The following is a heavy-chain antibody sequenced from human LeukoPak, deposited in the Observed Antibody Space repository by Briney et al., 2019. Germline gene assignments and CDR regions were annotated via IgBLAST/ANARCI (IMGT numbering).Heavy chain of an antibody. CDR2: ISSSGRTI. J-gene: IGHJ4*02. CDR3: AKVRSGSYTGGSFDY. CDR1: GFTFSSFE. Sequence: GGSLRLSCAASGFTFSSFEMNWVRQAPGKGLEWVSYISSSGRTIYYADSVKGRFTISRDNAKNSLYLQMNSLRAEDTAVYYCAKVRSGSYTGGSFDYWGQGTLVTVSS. V-gene: IGHV3-48*03. D-gene: IGHD1-26*01.